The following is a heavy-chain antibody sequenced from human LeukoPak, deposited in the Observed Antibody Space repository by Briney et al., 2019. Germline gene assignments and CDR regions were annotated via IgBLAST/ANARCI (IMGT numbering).Heavy chain of an antibody. Sequence: SETLSLTCAVYGGSFSGYYWRWLRQPPGKGLEWVGEINKSGSTNYNPSLKSRVTISVDTSKNQFSLKLSSVTAADTAVYYCASQGKDCSGGGCYSGVRYFDYWGQGTLVTVSS. V-gene: IGHV4-34*01. CDR1: GGSFSGYY. D-gene: IGHD2-15*01. CDR3: ASQGKDCSGGGCYSGVRYFDY. CDR2: INKSGST. J-gene: IGHJ4*02.